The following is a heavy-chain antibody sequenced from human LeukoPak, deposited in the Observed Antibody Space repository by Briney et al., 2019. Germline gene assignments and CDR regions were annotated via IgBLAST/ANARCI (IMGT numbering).Heavy chain of an antibody. CDR3: ASLDGYSSSWYTFVPPRYYGMDV. V-gene: IGHV3-30*04. CDR2: ISYDGSNK. CDR1: GFTFSSYA. Sequence: GGSLRLSCAASGFTFSSYAMHWVRQAPGKGLEWVAVISYDGSNKYYADSVEGRFTISRDNSKNTLYLQMNSLRAEDTAVYYCASLDGYSSSWYTFVPPRYYGMDVWGQGTTVTVSS. D-gene: IGHD6-13*01. J-gene: IGHJ6*02.